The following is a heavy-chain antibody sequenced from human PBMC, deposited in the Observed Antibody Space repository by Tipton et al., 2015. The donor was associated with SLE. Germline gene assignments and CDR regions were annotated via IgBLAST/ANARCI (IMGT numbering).Heavy chain of an antibody. CDR3: ARAGGVIQLWSYYFDS. CDR2: VSNSGKT. Sequence: TLSLTCTVSGGSISSNSDYWGWIRQPPGKGLEWIGSVSNSGKTYYNPSLKSRVTMSVETSKNRFSLKVTSVSAADTAIYYCARAGGVIQLWSYYFDSWGQGTLVTVSS. J-gene: IGHJ4*02. V-gene: IGHV4-39*07. CDR1: GGSISSNSDY. D-gene: IGHD5-18*01.